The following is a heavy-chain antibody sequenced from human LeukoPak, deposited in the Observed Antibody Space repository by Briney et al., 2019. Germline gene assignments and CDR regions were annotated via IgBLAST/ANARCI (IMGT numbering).Heavy chain of an antibody. CDR2: ISYDGSNK. Sequence: GMSLRLSCAASGFTFSSYGMHWVRQAPGKGLEWVAVISYDGSNKYYADSVKGRFTISRDNSKNTLYLQMNSLRAEDTAVYYCAKDLPRVGAITDWGQGTLVTVSS. CDR3: AKDLPRVGAITD. D-gene: IGHD1-26*01. V-gene: IGHV3-30*18. CDR1: GFTFSSYG. J-gene: IGHJ4*02.